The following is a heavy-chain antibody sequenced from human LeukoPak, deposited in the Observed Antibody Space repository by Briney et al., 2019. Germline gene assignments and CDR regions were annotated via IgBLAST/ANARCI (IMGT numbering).Heavy chain of an antibody. J-gene: IGHJ4*02. D-gene: IGHD3-16*01. CDR1: GFTFSSYG. CDR2: IRYDGSNK. CDR3: AKDWGSGAAEDYYFDY. Sequence: PGGSLRLSCAASGFTFSSYGMHWVRQAPGKGLEWVAFIRYDGSNKYYADSVKGRFTISRDNSKNTLYLQMNSLRAEDTAVYYCAKDWGSGAAEDYYFDYWGQGTLVTVAS. V-gene: IGHV3-30*02.